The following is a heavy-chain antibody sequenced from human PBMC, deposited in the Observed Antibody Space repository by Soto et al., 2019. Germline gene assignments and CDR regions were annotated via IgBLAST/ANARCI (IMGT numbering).Heavy chain of an antibody. CDR1: GYTFTSYY. CDR2: INPSGRST. D-gene: IGHD3-3*01. Sequence: QVQLVQSGAEVKKPGASVKVSCKASGYTFTSYYMHWVRQAPGRGLEWMGIINPSGRSTSYAQKFQGRVTMTSDTSTGTVYMELGSLRSESTAVYYCARDFVGITMSNWFDPWSQGTLVTVSS. CDR3: ARDFVGITMSNWFDP. V-gene: IGHV1-46*03. J-gene: IGHJ5*02.